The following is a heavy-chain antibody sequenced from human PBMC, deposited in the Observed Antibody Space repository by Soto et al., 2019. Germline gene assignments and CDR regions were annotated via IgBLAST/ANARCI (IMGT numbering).Heavy chain of an antibody. CDR2: ISAYNGNT. Sequence: QVQLVQSEDEVKKPGASVKVSCKASGYTFTSYGISWMRQAPGQELEWMGWISAYNGNTNYAQKLQGRVTMTTDTSTSTAYMELRSLRSDDTAVYYCARTNYDFWSGSGVGMDVWGQGTTVTVSS. J-gene: IGHJ6*02. V-gene: IGHV1-18*01. CDR1: GYTFTSYG. D-gene: IGHD3-3*01. CDR3: ARTNYDFWSGSGVGMDV.